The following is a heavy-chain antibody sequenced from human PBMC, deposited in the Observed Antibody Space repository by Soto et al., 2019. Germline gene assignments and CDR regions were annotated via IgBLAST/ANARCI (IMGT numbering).Heavy chain of an antibody. D-gene: IGHD3-3*01. Sequence: EVQLVESGGGLVQPGGSLRLSCAASGFTFSDHYIDWVRQAPGKGLEWVGRSRNKANSYTTEYAASVKGRFTVSRDDSKNSLYLQMDSLKSEDTAVYYCAIATPLRFLEDWGQGTLVTVSS. CDR2: SRNKANSYTT. J-gene: IGHJ1*01. V-gene: IGHV3-72*01. CDR1: GFTFSDHY. CDR3: AIATPLRFLED.